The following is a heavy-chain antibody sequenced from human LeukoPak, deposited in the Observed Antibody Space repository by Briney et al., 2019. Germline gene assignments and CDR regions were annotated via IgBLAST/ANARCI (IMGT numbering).Heavy chain of an antibody. V-gene: IGHV3-9*01. CDR3: ACQLLGEAFDI. J-gene: IGHJ3*02. CDR2: ISWNSGSI. Sequence: GRSLRLSCAASGFTFDDYAMHWVRQAPGKGLEWVSGISWNSGSIGYADSVKGRFTISRDNAKNSLYPQMNSLRAEDTALYYCACQLLGEAFDIWGQGTMVTVSS. CDR1: GFTFDDYA. D-gene: IGHD2-2*01.